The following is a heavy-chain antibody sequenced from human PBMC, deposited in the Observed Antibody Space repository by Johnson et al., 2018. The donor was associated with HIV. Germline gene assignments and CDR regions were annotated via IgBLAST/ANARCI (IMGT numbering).Heavy chain of an antibody. V-gene: IGHV3-9*01. CDR1: GFTFEDDA. CDR3: ARARAGDAFDI. D-gene: IGHD6-13*01. Sequence: VQLVESGGGLVQPGRSLRLSCAASGFTFEDDAMHWVRQAPGKGLEWVSGISWNSGSTYYADSVKGRFTISRDNSKNTLYLQMNSLRAEDTAVYYCARARAGDAFDIWGQGTMVTVSS. CDR2: ISWNSGST. J-gene: IGHJ3*02.